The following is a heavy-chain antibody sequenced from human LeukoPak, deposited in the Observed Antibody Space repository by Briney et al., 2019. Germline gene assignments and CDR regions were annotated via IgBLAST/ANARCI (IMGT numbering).Heavy chain of an antibody. V-gene: IGHV3-33*06. CDR1: GFTFNNYG. CDR3: AKDPVGGDWWYFDY. Sequence: PRASLRLSCEASGFTFNNYGMHWVRQAPGQGLEWVGVIWYGGGNKYYADSVKGRFTISRDNSKNTLYLQMNSLRAEDTAVYYCAKDPVGGDWWYFDYWGQGALVTVSP. CDR2: IWYGGGNK. J-gene: IGHJ4*02. D-gene: IGHD2-21*02.